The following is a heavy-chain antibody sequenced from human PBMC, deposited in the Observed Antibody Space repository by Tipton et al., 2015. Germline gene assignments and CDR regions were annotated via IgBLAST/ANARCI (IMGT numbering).Heavy chain of an antibody. CDR3: ARRVRNGVLDI. J-gene: IGHJ3*02. D-gene: IGHD2-8*01. Sequence: GLVKPSQTLSLTCAISGDSLFGKNIAWNWIRQSPSRGLEWLGRTWYNPNLIKEYAVSVKSRITISPDTSKNQFSLQLNSVTPEDPAVYHCARRVRNGVLDIWGRGTVVTASS. CDR2: TWYNPNLIK. CDR1: GDSLFGKNIA. V-gene: IGHV6-1*01.